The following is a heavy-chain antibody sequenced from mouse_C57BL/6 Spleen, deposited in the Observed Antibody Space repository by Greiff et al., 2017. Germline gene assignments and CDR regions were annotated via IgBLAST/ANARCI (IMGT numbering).Heavy chain of an antibody. CDR3: TRDYYGNYVPYAMDY. D-gene: IGHD2-1*01. V-gene: IGHV5-9-1*02. J-gene: IGHJ4*01. CDR1: GFTFSSYA. Sequence: DVQLVESGEGLVKPGGSLKLSCAASGFTFSSYAMSWVRQTPEKRLEWVAYISSGGDYIYYADTVKGRFTISRDNARNTLYLQMSSLKSEDTAMYYCTRDYYGNYVPYAMDYWGQGTSVTVSS. CDR2: ISSGGDYI.